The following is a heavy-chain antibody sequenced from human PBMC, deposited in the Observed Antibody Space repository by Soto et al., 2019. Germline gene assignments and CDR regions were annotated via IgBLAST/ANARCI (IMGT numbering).Heavy chain of an antibody. CDR3: ARDIGSIAARPDGVRGAFDI. D-gene: IGHD6-6*01. CDR1: GDSVSSNSAA. V-gene: IGHV6-1*01. CDR2: TYYRPKWYN. Sequence: PSQTLSLTCAISGDSVSSNSAAWNWIRQSPSRGLEWLGRTYYRPKWYNDYAVSVKSRITISPDTSKNQFSLQLNSVTPEDTAVYYCARDIGSIAARPDGVRGAFDIWGQGTMVTVSS. J-gene: IGHJ3*02.